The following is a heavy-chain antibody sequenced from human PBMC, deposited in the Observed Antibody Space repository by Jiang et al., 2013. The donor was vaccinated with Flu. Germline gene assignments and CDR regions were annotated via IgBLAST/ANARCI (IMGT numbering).Heavy chain of an antibody. V-gene: IGHV4-61*01. D-gene: IGHD6-19*01. J-gene: IGHJ4*02. Sequence: GSGLVKPSETLSLTCTVSGGSVSSGSYYWSWIRQPPGKGLEWIGYVYYSGSTDYNPSLKSRLTISVDTSKNQFSLKLSSVTAADTAVYYCARDRGSGWSRAVDCWGQG. CDR3: ARDRGSGWSRAVDC. CDR1: GGSVSSGSYY. CDR2: VYYSGST.